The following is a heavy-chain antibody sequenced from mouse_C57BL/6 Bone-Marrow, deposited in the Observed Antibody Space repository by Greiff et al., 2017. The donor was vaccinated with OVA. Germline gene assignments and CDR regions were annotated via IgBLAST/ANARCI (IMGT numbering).Heavy chain of an antibody. CDR2: IYPGSGST. J-gene: IGHJ2*01. Sequence: QVQLQQPGAELVKPGASVKMSCKSSGYTFTSYWITWVKQRPGQGLEWIGDIYPGSGSTNYNEKFKSKGTLTVDTSSSTAYMQLSSLTSEDSAVFYCARPYSNFDFDYWCQGTTLTVSS. CDR3: ARPYSNFDFDY. D-gene: IGHD2-5*01. V-gene: IGHV1-55*01. CDR1: GYTFTSYW.